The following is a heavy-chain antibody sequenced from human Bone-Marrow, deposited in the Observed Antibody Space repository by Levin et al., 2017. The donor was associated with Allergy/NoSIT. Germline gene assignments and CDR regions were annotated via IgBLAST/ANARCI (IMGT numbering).Heavy chain of an antibody. CDR2: IFHSGAT. V-gene: IGHV4-4*02. D-gene: IGHD2-21*01. Sequence: SETLSLTCVVSGDSINSSNWWSWVRQPPGKGLEWIGEIFHSGATNYNPSLKSRVTISVDMSKNQFSLKLNSVTAADTGVYYCARGVIDPRYYYYGMDVWGQGTTVTVSS. CDR3: ARGVIDPRYYYYGMDV. CDR1: GDSINSSNW. J-gene: IGHJ6*02.